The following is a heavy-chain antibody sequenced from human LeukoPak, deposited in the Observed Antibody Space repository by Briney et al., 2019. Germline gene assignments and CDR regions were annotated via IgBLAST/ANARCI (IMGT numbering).Heavy chain of an antibody. V-gene: IGHV3-23*01. J-gene: IGHJ4*02. CDR3: AKLRGARYSLYYFDS. D-gene: IGHD1-1*01. Sequence: PGASLRLSCAVSGFSFSTYAVGWVRQAPGKGLECVAIGGAGGGRYYADSVKGRFTVSRDNSKNTLFLQMNSLRAEDTAVYHCAKLRGARYSLYYFDSWGQGALVTVSS. CDR1: GFSFSTYA. CDR2: IGGAGGGR.